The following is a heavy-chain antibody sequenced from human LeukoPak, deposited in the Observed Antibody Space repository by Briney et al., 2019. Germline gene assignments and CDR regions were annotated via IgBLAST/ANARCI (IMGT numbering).Heavy chain of an antibody. V-gene: IGHV3-21*01. Sequence: GGSLRLSCAASGFTFSSYAMSWVRQAPGKGLEWVSSISSSSSYIYYADSVKGRFTISRDNAKNSLYLQMNSLRAEDTAVYYCAREPLSTSSSYWGQGTLVTVSS. CDR1: GFTFSSYA. J-gene: IGHJ4*02. D-gene: IGHD2-2*01. CDR3: AREPLSTSSSY. CDR2: ISSSSSYI.